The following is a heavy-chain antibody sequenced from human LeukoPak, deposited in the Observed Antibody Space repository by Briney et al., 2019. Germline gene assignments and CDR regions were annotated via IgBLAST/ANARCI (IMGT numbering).Heavy chain of an antibody. Sequence: SETLSLTCTVSGGSISSGSYYWSWIRQPAGKGLEWIERIYTSGSTNYNPSLKSRVTISVDTSKNQFSLKLSSVTAADTAVYYCAWTSAMANYFDYWGQGTLVTVSS. D-gene: IGHD5-18*01. J-gene: IGHJ4*02. CDR2: IYTSGST. CDR3: AWTSAMANYFDY. V-gene: IGHV4-61*02. CDR1: GGSISSGSYY.